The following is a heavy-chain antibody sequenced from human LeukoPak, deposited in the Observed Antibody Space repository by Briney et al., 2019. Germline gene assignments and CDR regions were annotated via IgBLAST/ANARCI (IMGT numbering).Heavy chain of an antibody. CDR2: IYYSGST. D-gene: IGHD4-17*01. Sequence: SETLSLTCTVSGGSISSYYWSWIRQPPGKGLEWIGYIYYSGSTNYNPSLKSRVTISVDTSKNQFSLKLSSVTAADTAVYYCARDRGDYGDYEDYMDVWGKGTTVTVCS. J-gene: IGHJ6*03. CDR1: GGSISSYY. CDR3: ARDRGDYGDYEDYMDV. V-gene: IGHV4-59*01.